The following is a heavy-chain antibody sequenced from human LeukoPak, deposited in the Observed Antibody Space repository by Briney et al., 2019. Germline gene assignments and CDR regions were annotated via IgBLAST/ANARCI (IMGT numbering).Heavy chain of an antibody. D-gene: IGHD2-15*01. J-gene: IGHJ5*01. V-gene: IGHV3-7*01. CDR3: AREYCSGGTCSPNDPFDS. CDR2: IKQDGSQT. Sequence: GGSLRLSCAASGFTFSSYWMSWVRQAPGKGLEWVATIKQDGSQTYYVDSVKGRFTISRDNAKNSLYLQMNSLRAEDTAVYYCAREYCSGGTCSPNDPFDSWGQGTLVTVSS. CDR1: GFTFSSYW.